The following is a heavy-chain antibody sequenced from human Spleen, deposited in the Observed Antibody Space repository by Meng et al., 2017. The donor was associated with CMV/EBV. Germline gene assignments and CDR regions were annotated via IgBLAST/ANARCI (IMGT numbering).Heavy chain of an antibody. D-gene: IGHD4-11*01. V-gene: IGHV2-5*01. CDR1: GFSLSTSGVG. CDR2: IYWNDDK. Sequence: SGPTLVKPTQTLTLTCTFSGFSLSTSGVGVGWIRQPPGKVLEWLALIYWNDDKRYSPSLKSRLTITKDTSKNQVVLTMTNMDPVDTATYYCALTTTVTRFDYWGQGTLVTVSS. CDR3: ALTTTVTRFDY. J-gene: IGHJ4*02.